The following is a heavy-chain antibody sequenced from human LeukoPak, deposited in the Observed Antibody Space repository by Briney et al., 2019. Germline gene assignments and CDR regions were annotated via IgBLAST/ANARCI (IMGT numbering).Heavy chain of an antibody. CDR1: GFTFSSYS. J-gene: IGHJ3*02. CDR2: ISSSSSTI. CDR3: ASEIAVADPSDAFDI. V-gene: IGHV3-48*01. Sequence: DPGGSLRLSCAASGFTFSSYSMNWVRQAPGKGLEWVSYISSSSSTICYADSVEGRFTISRDNAKNSLYLQMNSLRAEDTAVYYCASEIAVADPSDAFDIWGQGTMVTVSS. D-gene: IGHD6-19*01.